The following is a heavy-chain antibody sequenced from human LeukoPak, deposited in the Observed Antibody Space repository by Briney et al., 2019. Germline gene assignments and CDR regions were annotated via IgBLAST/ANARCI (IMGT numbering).Heavy chain of an antibody. Sequence: SETLSLTCTVSGYSISSGYYWGWIRQPPGKGLEWIGSIYHSGSTYYNPSLKSRVTISVDTFKNQFSLKLSSVTAADTAVYYCARDLNFYGVYYYYMDVWGKGTTVTVSS. CDR2: IYHSGST. CDR1: GYSISSGYY. J-gene: IGHJ6*03. V-gene: IGHV4-38-2*02. CDR3: ARDLNFYGVYYYYMDV. D-gene: IGHD4-17*01.